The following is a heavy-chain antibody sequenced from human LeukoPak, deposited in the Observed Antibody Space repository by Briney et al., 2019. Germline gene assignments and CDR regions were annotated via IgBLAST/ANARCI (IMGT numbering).Heavy chain of an antibody. V-gene: IGHV4-61*01. CDR3: ARDYGGNSVPLWFDP. D-gene: IGHD4-23*01. CDR2: IYYSGST. Sequence: SETLSLTCTVSGGSVSSGSYYWSWIRQPPGKGLEWIGYIYYSGSTNYNPSLKSRVTISVDTPKNQFSLKLSSVTAADTAVYYCARDYGGNSVPLWFDPWGQGTLVTVSS. CDR1: GGSVSSGSYY. J-gene: IGHJ5*02.